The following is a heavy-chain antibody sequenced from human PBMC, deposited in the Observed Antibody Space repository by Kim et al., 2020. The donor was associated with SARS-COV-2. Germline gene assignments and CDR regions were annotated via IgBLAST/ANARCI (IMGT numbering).Heavy chain of an antibody. V-gene: IGHV3-48*02. D-gene: IGHD3-10*01. CDR3: ARDRGNSGSYYTFAY. Sequence: DSVRGRFIISRDNAQNSLYLQMSSLRDEDTAIYYCARDRGNSGSYYTFAYWGQGTLVTVS. J-gene: IGHJ4*02.